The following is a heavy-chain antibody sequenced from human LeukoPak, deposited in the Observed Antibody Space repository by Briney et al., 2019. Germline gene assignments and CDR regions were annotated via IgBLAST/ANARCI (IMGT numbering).Heavy chain of an antibody. J-gene: IGHJ4*02. CDR3: ARSQWLLPLDY. Sequence: SETLSLTCAVYGGSFGGFYWSWIRQPPGKGLEWIGEINHSGSTNHSPSLKGRVTISVDTTKNQFSLKLSSVTAADTAVYYCARSQWLLPLDYWGQGTLVTVSS. D-gene: IGHD6-19*01. V-gene: IGHV4-34*01. CDR1: GGSFGGFY. CDR2: INHSGST.